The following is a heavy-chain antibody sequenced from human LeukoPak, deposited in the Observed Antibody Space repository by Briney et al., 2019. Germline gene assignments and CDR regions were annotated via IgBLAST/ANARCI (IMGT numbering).Heavy chain of an antibody. V-gene: IGHV1-69*05. Sequence: AAGTVSFTCGAGTFSIYAISLVRQAPGQGLEWVGGIIPIFGTANYAQKFQGRVTITTDESTSTDYMELSSLRSEDTAVYYCARVGGSSTGGDWFDHWGQGTLVTVSS. D-gene: IGHD1-26*01. CDR3: ARVGGSSTGGDWFDH. CDR2: IIPIFGTA. J-gene: IGHJ5*02. CDR1: AGTFSIYA.